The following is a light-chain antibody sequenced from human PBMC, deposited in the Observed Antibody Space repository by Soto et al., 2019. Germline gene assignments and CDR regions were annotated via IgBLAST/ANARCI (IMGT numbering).Light chain of an antibody. J-gene: IGKJ1*01. CDR3: QQHNGSPWT. CDR2: AAS. V-gene: IGKV1-17*01. CDR1: QSISNQ. Sequence: IQMTQSPSSLSASVDDIVILTCRASQSISNQLSWYQQKPGKAPKLLIFAASSLKSGVPSRFSGSRSGTEYTLTIGSLQPEDFATYYCQQHNGSPWTFGQGTKVDIK.